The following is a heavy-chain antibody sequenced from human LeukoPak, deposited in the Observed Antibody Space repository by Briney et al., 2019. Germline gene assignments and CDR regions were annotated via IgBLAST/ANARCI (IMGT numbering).Heavy chain of an antibody. J-gene: IGHJ4*02. CDR1: GYTFTDYY. D-gene: IGHD3-22*01. V-gene: IGHV1-2*04. CDR3: ARGGPYYDSSRANDLNY. Sequence: ASVKVSCKASGYTFTDYYMQWVRQAPGQGLEWMGWINPNSGGTHYVQRFQGWFTMTRDTSISTAYMELSRLTSDDTAVYYCARGGPYYDSSRANDLNYWGQGSLVTVSS. CDR2: INPNSGGT.